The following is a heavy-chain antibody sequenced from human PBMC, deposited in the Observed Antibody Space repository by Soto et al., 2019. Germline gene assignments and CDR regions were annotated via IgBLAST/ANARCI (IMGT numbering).Heavy chain of an antibody. CDR2: INARSGGT. D-gene: IGHD6-6*01. CDR3: AKDLARQLAYWLDP. V-gene: IGHV1-2*02. J-gene: IGHJ5*02. Sequence: ASVKVSCKASGFSFTGYYIHWLRQAPGQGLEWMGWINARSGGTEYAQKFQGRVTLTRDTSIATAYLKLTSLTSDDTALYYCAKDLARQLAYWLDPWGQGTQLTVSS. CDR1: GFSFTGYY.